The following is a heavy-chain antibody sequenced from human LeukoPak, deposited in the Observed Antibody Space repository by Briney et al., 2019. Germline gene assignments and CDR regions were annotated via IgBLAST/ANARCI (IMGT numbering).Heavy chain of an antibody. CDR2: IRSKAYGGTT. Sequence: GGSLRLSCAASGFTVSSNYMSWVRQAPGKGLEWVGFIRSKAYGGTTEYAASVKGRFTISRDDSKSIAYLQMNSLKTEDTALYYCTREGASRGLDYWGQGTLVTVSS. J-gene: IGHJ4*02. D-gene: IGHD1-26*01. V-gene: IGHV3-49*04. CDR3: TREGASRGLDY. CDR1: GFTVSSNY.